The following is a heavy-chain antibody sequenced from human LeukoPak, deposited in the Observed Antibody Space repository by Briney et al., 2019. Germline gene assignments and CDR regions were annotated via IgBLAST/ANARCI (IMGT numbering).Heavy chain of an antibody. Sequence: GASVKVSCKASGYTFSSYAISWVRQAPGQGLQWMGWISAYNGKTNYAQKVQGRVTMTTDTSTSTAHMELRSLRSEDTAVYYCASPNYSSSWGYFDHWGQGTLVTVSS. V-gene: IGHV1-18*01. D-gene: IGHD6-13*01. CDR2: ISAYNGKT. CDR1: GYTFSSYA. CDR3: ASPNYSSSWGYFDH. J-gene: IGHJ4*02.